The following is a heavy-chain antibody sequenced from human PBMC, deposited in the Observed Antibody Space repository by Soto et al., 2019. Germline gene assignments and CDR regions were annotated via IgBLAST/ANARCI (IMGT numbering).Heavy chain of an antibody. CDR3: TTLGVTTTPSGYYYYGMDV. CDR1: GFTFSGSA. Sequence: QPGGSLRLSCAASGFTFSGSAMHWVRQASGKGLEWVGRIRSKANSYATAYAASVKGRFTISRDDSKNTAYLQMNSLKTEDTAVYYCTTLGVTTTPSGYYYYGMDVWGQGTTVTVSS. D-gene: IGHD2-21*02. CDR2: IRSKANSYAT. V-gene: IGHV3-73*01. J-gene: IGHJ6*02.